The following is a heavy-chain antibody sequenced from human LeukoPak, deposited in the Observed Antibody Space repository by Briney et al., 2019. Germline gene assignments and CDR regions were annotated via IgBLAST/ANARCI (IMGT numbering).Heavy chain of an antibody. V-gene: IGHV3-7*01. CDR2: IKGDGSVR. D-gene: IGHD6-13*01. J-gene: IGHJ4*02. CDR3: ARDPGYSSFDY. Sequence: PGGSLRLSCGVSGFTFGRSWMSWVRQTPAKGLEFVANIKGDGSVRNYVDSVQGRFTISRDNAKNSLYLHMNSLRAEDTAVYYCARDPGYSSFDYWGQGTLVTVSS. CDR1: GFTFGRSW.